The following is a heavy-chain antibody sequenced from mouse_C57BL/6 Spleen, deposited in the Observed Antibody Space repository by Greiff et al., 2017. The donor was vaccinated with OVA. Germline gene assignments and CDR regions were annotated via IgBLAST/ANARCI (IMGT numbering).Heavy chain of an antibody. CDR2: INPNNGGT. Sequence: EVQLQQSGPELVKPGASVKISCKASGYTFTDYYMNWVKQSHGKSLEWIGDINPNNGGTSYNQKFKGKATLTVDKSSSTAYMELRSLTSEDSAVYFCASNCYFGYWGQGTTLTVSS. J-gene: IGHJ2*01. V-gene: IGHV1-26*01. CDR1: GYTFTDYY. CDR3: ASNCYFGY. D-gene: IGHD4-1*01.